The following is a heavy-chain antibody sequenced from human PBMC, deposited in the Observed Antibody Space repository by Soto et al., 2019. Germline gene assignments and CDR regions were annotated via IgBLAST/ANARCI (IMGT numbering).Heavy chain of an antibody. CDR2: ISGSSSHM. Sequence: PGGSLRLSCAASGFTFSSYAMSWVRQAPGKGLEWVSSISGSSSHMYYADSLKGRFTISRDNAKNSLYLQMSGLRAEDAAVYFCAKYTHYSDRSAYHPPYYYDFWGQGILVTVSS. D-gene: IGHD3-22*01. CDR1: GFTFSSYA. J-gene: IGHJ4*02. CDR3: AKYTHYSDRSAYHPPYYYDF. V-gene: IGHV3-21*01.